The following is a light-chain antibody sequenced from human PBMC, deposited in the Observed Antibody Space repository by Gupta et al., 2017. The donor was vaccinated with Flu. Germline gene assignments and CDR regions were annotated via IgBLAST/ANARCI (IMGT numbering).Light chain of an antibody. CDR2: GAS. J-gene: IGKJ4*01. CDR3: QQYGTLPLT. CDR1: KSVTDNF. V-gene: IGKV3-20*01. Sequence: ERTTLSCRASKSVTDNFLAWFQLKPGQAPRRLIYGASSRATGIPDRFRGRGSGTDFTLTINALEPEDFAVYYCQQYGTLPLTFGGGTKVEIK.